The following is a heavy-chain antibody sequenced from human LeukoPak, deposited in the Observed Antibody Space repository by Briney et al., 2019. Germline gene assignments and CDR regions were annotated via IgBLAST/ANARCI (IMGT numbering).Heavy chain of an antibody. J-gene: IGHJ4*02. Sequence: PGGSLRLSCAASGFTFSSYSMTWVRQAPGKGLEWVSSISSSSSYIYYADSVKGRFTISRDNAKNSLYLQMNSLRAEDTAVYYCARHKRGVIDYWGQGTLVTVSS. CDR2: ISSSSSYI. V-gene: IGHV3-21*01. CDR3: ARHKRGVIDY. CDR1: GFTFSSYS. D-gene: IGHD3-10*01.